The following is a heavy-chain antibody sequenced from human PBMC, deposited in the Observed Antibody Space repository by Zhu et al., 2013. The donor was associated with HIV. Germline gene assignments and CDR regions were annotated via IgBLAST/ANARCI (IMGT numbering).Heavy chain of an antibody. J-gene: IGHJ1*01. D-gene: IGHD2-15*01. V-gene: IGHV1-18*01. Sequence: QVQLVQSGAEVKKPGASVKVSCKASGYTFTSYGISWVRQAPGQGLEWMGWISGYNGNTNYAQKLQGRVTMTTDTSTSTAYMELRSLRSDDTAVYYCARAGYCSGGSCYAGTEYFQHWARAPWSPSPQ. CDR3: ARAGYCSGGSCYAGTEYFQH. CDR1: GYTFTSYG. CDR2: ISGYNGNT.